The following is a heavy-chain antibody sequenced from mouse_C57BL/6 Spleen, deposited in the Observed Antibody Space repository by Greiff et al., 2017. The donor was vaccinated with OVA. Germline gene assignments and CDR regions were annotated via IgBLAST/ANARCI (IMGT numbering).Heavy chain of an antibody. CDR1: GYTFTEYT. D-gene: IGHD2-14*01. Sequence: VQRVESGAELVKPGASVKLSCKASGYTFTEYTIHWVKQRSGQGLEWIGWFYPGSGSIKYNEKFKDKATLTADKSSSTVYMELSRLTSEDSAVYFCARHEDYGYDEGAWFAYWGQGTLVTVSA. J-gene: IGHJ3*01. CDR2: FYPGSGSI. CDR3: ARHEDYGYDEGAWFAY. V-gene: IGHV1-62-2*01.